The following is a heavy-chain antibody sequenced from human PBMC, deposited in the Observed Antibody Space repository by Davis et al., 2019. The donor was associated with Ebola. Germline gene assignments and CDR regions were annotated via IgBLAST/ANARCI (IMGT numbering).Heavy chain of an antibody. CDR2: IKTDGSYT. CDR1: GFTFSSYW. D-gene: IGHD2-15*01. V-gene: IGHV3-74*01. CDR3: ARQKCGGGSCYGRRYYYYGMDV. J-gene: IGHJ6*02. Sequence: HTGGSLRLSCAASGFTFSSYWMHWVRQAPGKGLVWVSRIKTDGSYTNYADSVKGRFAIFRDNAKNTLYLQMNSLRAEDTAVYYCARQKCGGGSCYGRRYYYYGMDVWGQGTTVTVSS.